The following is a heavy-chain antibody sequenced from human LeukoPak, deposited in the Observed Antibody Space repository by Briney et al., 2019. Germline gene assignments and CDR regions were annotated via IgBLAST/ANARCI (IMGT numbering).Heavy chain of an antibody. CDR3: ARDPGWFDP. J-gene: IGHJ5*02. CDR2: IIPILGIA. CDR1: GGTFSSYA. V-gene: IGHV1-69*04. Sequence: SVRVSCKASGGTFSSYAISWVRQAPGQGLEWMGRIIPILGIANYAQKFQGRVTITADKSTSTAYMELSSLRSEDTAVYYCARDPGWFDPWGQGTLVTVSS.